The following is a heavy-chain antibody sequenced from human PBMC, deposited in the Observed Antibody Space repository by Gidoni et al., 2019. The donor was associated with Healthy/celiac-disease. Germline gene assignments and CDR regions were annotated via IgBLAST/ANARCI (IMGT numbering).Heavy chain of an antibody. CDR1: GGSFSGYY. CDR3: ARGVFLTL. D-gene: IGHD2-21*01. J-gene: IGHJ4*02. V-gene: IGHV4-34*01. CDR2: INHSGST. Sequence: QVQLQQWVAGLLKPSETLSLTCAVYGGSFSGYYWSWIRQPPGKGLVWIVEINHSGSTNYNPSLKSRVTISVDTSKNQFSLKLSSVTAADTAVYYCARGVFLTLWGQGTLVTVSS.